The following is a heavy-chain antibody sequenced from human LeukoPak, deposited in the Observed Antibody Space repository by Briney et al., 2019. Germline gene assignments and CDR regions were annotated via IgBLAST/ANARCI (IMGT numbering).Heavy chain of an antibody. CDR1: GFSFRSYW. V-gene: IGHV3-7*03. CDR2: IKQDGSEE. J-gene: IGHJ4*02. D-gene: IGHD3-10*01. CDR3: ASHLRPWFGED. Sequence: PGGSLRLSRAASGFSFRSYWMGWVRQAPGMGLEWVAHIKQDGSEEYFVDSVKGRFTISRDNAKNSLYLQMNSLRAEDTAVYYCASHLRPWFGEDWGQGALVTVSS.